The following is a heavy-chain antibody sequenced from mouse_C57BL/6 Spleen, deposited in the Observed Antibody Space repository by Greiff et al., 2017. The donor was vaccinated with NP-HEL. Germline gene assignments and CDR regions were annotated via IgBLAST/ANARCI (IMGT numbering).Heavy chain of an antibody. J-gene: IGHJ2*01. CDR1: GYTFTSYW. CDR3: ARGRDGSSSFDY. D-gene: IGHD1-1*01. CDR2: IHPNSGST. Sequence: QVQLQQPGAELVKPGASVKLSCKASGYTFTSYWMHWVKQRPGQGLEWIGMIHPNSGSTNYNEKFKSKATLTVDKSSSTAYMQLSSLTSEDSAVYYCARGRDGSSSFDYWGQGTTLTVSS. V-gene: IGHV1-64*01.